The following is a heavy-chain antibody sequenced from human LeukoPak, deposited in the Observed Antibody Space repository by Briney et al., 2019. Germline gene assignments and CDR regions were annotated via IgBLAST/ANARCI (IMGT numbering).Heavy chain of an antibody. CDR3: ASGRNAGGYFDWLLPYDY. CDR2: IISIFGTA. D-gene: IGHD3-9*01. Sequence: SVKVSCKASGGTFSSYAISWVRQAPGQGLEWMGGIISIFGTANYAQKFQGRVTITTDESTSTAYMELSSLRSEDTAVYYCASGRNAGGYFDWLLPYDYWGQGTLVTVSS. CDR1: GGTFSSYA. J-gene: IGHJ4*02. V-gene: IGHV1-69*05.